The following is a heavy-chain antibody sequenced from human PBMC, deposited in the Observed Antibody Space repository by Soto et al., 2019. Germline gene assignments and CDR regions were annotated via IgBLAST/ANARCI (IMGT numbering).Heavy chain of an antibody. D-gene: IGHD2-15*01. Sequence: SETLSLTCTVSGGSISSADYYWNWIRQPPGKGLEWIGYIYYSGNTYYNPSLKSRVTISIDTSKNQFSLKLSSVTAADTAVYYCARDRGYCSGGSCDDWFDPWGQGTLVTVSS. V-gene: IGHV4-30-4*01. J-gene: IGHJ5*02. CDR1: GGSISSADYY. CDR2: IYYSGNT. CDR3: ARDRGYCSGGSCDDWFDP.